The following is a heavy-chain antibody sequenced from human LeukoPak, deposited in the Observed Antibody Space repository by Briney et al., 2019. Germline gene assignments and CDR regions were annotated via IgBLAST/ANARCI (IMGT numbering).Heavy chain of an antibody. CDR1: GYTFTNYG. V-gene: IGHV1-18*01. CDR2: ISAYNGNT. CDR3: ARDRALLKLERAHFDY. D-gene: IGHD1-1*01. Sequence: EASVKVSCKASGYTFTNYGISWVRQAPGQGLEWMGWISAYNGNTNYAQKLQGRVTMTTDTSTSTAYMELRSLRSDDTAVYYCARDRALLKLERAHFDYWGQGTLVTVSS. J-gene: IGHJ4*02.